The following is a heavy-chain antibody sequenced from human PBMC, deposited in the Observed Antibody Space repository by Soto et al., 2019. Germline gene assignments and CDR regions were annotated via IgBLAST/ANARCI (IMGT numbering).Heavy chain of an antibody. Sequence: QITLKESGPTLVKPTQTLTLTCTFSGFSLSTSGVGVGWIRQPPGKALEWLALIYWNDDKRYSPSLKSRLTITKDTSKNQVVLTMTNMDPVDTATYYCAHRPYSTRAGGDAFDIWGQGTMVTVSS. CDR3: AHRPYSTRAGGDAFDI. D-gene: IGHD6-13*01. CDR1: GFSLSTSGVG. J-gene: IGHJ3*02. CDR2: IYWNDDK. V-gene: IGHV2-5*01.